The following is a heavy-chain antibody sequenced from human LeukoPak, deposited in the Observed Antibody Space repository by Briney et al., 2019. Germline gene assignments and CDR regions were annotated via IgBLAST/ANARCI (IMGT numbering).Heavy chain of an antibody. CDR3: ARGEGRYSLYGMDV. D-gene: IGHD5-18*01. Sequence: GGSLRLSCAASGFTFSNYYMSWIRQAPGKGLEWVSYISSSDGNINYADSVKGRFTISRDNAKNSLYLQMNSLRAEDTAVYYCARGEGRYSLYGMDVWGQGTTVTVSS. V-gene: IGHV3-11*01. J-gene: IGHJ6*02. CDR2: ISSSDGNI. CDR1: GFTFSNYY.